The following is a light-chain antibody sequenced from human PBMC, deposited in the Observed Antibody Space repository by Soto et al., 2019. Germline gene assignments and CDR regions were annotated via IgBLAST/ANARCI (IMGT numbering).Light chain of an antibody. CDR3: QQYNSYPLT. CDR2: DAS. V-gene: IGKV1-5*01. CDR1: QSISSW. Sequence: DIQMTQSPSTLSASVGDRVTITCRASQSISSWLAWYQQKPGKAPKLLIYDASSLESGVPSRVSGSGSGTEFTLTIISLQPDDFATDDCQQYNSYPLTFGGGTKVEIK. J-gene: IGKJ4*01.